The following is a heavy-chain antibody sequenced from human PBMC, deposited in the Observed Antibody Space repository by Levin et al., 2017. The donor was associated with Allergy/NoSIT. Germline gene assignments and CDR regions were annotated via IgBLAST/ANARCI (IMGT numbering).Heavy chain of an antibody. Sequence: HSGGSLRLSCSASGFTFSTYAMYWVRQAPGKGLEYVSAITDSGGSTYYAGSVKGRFTISRDNSKNTLYLQMSSLRAEDTAVYYCVRGSAVAGTWGDYWGQGTLVTVSS. CDR1: GFTFSTYA. J-gene: IGHJ4*02. D-gene: IGHD6-19*01. V-gene: IGHV3-64D*06. CDR2: ITDSGGST. CDR3: VRGSAVAGTWGDY.